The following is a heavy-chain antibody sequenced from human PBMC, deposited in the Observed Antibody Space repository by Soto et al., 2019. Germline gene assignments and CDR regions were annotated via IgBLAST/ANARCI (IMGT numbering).Heavy chain of an antibody. J-gene: IGHJ6*03. CDR3: ASGDYFSGYYYYMDV. D-gene: IGHD4-17*01. Sequence: SETLSLTCTVSGGSISSYYWSWIRQPPGKGLEWIGYIYYSGSTNYNPSLKSRVTISVDTSKNQFSLKLSSVTAADTAVYYCASGDYFSGYYYYMDVWGKGTTVTVSS. CDR2: IYYSGST. CDR1: GGSISSYY. V-gene: IGHV4-59*08.